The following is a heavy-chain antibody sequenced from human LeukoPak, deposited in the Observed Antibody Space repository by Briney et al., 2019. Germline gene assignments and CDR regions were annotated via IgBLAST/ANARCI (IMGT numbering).Heavy chain of an antibody. CDR2: IGWDDISR. J-gene: IGHJ4*02. D-gene: IGHD6-19*01. V-gene: IGHV3-9*03. CDR3: ARSSGWERHFDY. Sequence: PGRSLRLSCAAPGFTFNNYAMHWVRQAPGKGLEWVSGIGWDDISRGYADSVKGRFTISRDNTKNSLYLQMGSLRTEDMGFYYCARSSGWERHFDYWGQGTLVTVSS. CDR1: GFTFNNYA.